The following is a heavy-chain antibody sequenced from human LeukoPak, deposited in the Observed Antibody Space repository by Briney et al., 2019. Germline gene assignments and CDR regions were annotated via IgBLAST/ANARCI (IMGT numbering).Heavy chain of an antibody. J-gene: IGHJ5*02. CDR2: INPSGGST. D-gene: IGHD3-3*01. Sequence: GASVKVSCKASGYTFTSYYMHWVRQAPGQGLEWMGIINPSGGSTSYAQKFQGRVTMTRDTSTSTVYMELSGLRSEDTAVYYCARDSSYDFWSGFSKFDPWGQGTLVTVSS. CDR3: ARDSSYDFWSGFSKFDP. V-gene: IGHV1-46*01. CDR1: GYTFTSYY.